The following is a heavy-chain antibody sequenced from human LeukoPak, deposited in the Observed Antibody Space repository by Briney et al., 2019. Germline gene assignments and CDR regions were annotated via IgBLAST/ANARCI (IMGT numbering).Heavy chain of an antibody. J-gene: IGHJ4*02. Sequence: GGSLRLSCAASGFTFDDYGMSWVRQAPGKGLEWVATIKPDGSDQYYVDSVKGRSTISRDNAKNSVSLQMNSLRVEDTAVYYCARDLDYWGQGTLVTVSS. CDR1: GFTFDDYG. CDR2: IKPDGSDQ. V-gene: IGHV3-7*04. CDR3: ARDLDY.